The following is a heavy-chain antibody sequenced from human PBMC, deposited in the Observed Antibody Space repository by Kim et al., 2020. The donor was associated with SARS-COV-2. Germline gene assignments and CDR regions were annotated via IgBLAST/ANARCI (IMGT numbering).Heavy chain of an antibody. Sequence: GESLKISCKGSGYSITMYGFSCGRQMTGKGLGWTGSLLPVYGEIRYRPAIQVRGSITADRSPNTAYVQWSSLEVSDTAMYYCARPRGPQISEKAFDTWGQGTGV. V-gene: IGHV5-51*01. CDR1: GYSITMYG. CDR2: LLPVYGEI. J-gene: IGHJ3*02. CDR3: ARPRGPQISEKAFDT. D-gene: IGHD3-3*02.